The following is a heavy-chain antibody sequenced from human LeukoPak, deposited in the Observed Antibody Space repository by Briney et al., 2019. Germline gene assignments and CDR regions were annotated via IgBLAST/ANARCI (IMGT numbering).Heavy chain of an antibody. CDR1: GGSISSSNW. D-gene: IGHD2-15*01. Sequence: SETLSLTCAVSGGSISSSNWWSWVRPPPGKGLEWIGEIYHSGSTNYNPSLKSRVTISVDKSKNQFSLKLSSVTAADTAVYYCASSPRYCSGGSCYFGYYYYYGMDVWGQGTTVTVSS. CDR3: ASSPRYCSGGSCYFGYYYYYGMDV. J-gene: IGHJ6*02. CDR2: IYHSGST. V-gene: IGHV4-4*02.